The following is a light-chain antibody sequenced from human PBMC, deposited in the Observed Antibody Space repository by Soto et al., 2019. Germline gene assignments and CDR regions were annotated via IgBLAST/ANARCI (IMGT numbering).Light chain of an antibody. CDR2: KAS. V-gene: IGKV1-5*03. CDR3: QHYNSYSEA. Sequence: DLQMTQSPSTLSGSVGDRFTITCRASQTISSWLAWYQQKPGKAPKLLIYKASTLKSGVPSRFSGSGSGTQFTLTISSLQPDDFATYYCQHYNSYSEAFGQGTKV. J-gene: IGKJ1*01. CDR1: QTISSW.